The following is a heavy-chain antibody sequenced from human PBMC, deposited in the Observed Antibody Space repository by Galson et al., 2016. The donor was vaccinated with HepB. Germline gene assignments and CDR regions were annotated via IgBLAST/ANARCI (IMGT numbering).Heavy chain of an antibody. CDR1: GFTVSNNY. CDR2: IYSGGST. V-gene: IGHV3-53*05. D-gene: IGHD6-19*01. J-gene: IGHJ5*02. Sequence: SLRLSCAASGFTVSNNYMQWVRQAPGKGLEWISLIYSGGSTYYADSVKGRFTTSRDNSRNTLFLQMDNLRTDDTAIYYCARQQRWPVQLTSWGQGTLVTVSS. CDR3: ARQQRWPVQLTS.